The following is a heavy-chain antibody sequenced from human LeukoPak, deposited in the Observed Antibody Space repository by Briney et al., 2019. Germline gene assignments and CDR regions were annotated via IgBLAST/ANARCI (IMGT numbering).Heavy chain of an antibody. J-gene: IGHJ3*02. D-gene: IGHD6-13*01. CDR3: ARAGSIAAAGIDAFDI. Sequence: GGSLRLSCAASGFTVSSNYMSWVRQAPGKGLEWVSVIYSGGSTYYADSVKGRFTISRDNSKNTLYLQMNSLRAEDTAVYYCARAGSIAAAGIDAFDIWGQGTMVTVSS. CDR1: GFTVSSNY. V-gene: IGHV3-66*01. CDR2: IYSGGST.